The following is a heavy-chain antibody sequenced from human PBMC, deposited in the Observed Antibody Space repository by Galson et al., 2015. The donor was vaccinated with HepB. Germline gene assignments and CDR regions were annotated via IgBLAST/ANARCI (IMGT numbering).Heavy chain of an antibody. V-gene: IGHV3-33*01. CDR3: ARDSRFLEWLSNTYYYYYGMDV. CDR2: IWYDGSNK. J-gene: IGHJ6*02. Sequence: SLRLSCAASGFTFSSYGMHWVRQAPGKGLEWVAVIWYDGSNKYYADSVKGRFTISRDNSKNTLYLQMNSLRAEDTAVYHCARDSRFLEWLSNTYYYYYGMDVWGQGTTVTVSS. D-gene: IGHD3-3*01. CDR1: GFTFSSYG.